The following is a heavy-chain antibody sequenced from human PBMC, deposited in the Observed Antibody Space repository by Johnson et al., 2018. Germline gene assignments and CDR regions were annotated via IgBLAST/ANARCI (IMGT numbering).Heavy chain of an antibody. Sequence: QVQLVQSGGGVVQPGRSLRLSCAASGFTFSSYGMHWVRQAPGKGLEWVAVIWYDGSNKYYADSVKGRFTISRDNSKNTLYLQMNSLRAEDTAVYYCASPYELDAFVIWGQGTMVTVSS. D-gene: IGHD1-7*01. CDR1: GFTFSSYG. CDR2: IWYDGSNK. CDR3: ASPYELDAFVI. V-gene: IGHV3-33*01. J-gene: IGHJ3*02.